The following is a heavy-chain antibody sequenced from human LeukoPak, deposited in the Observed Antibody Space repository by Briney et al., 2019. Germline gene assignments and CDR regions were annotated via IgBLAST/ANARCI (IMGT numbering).Heavy chain of an antibody. D-gene: IGHD3-9*01. CDR2: ISYDGSNK. V-gene: IGHV3-30-3*01. CDR1: GFTFSSYA. J-gene: IGHJ4*02. CDR3: ASGSDYDILTGPDY. Sequence: LAGGSLRLSCAASGFTFSSYAMHWVRQASGKGLEWVAVISYDGSNKYYADSVKGRFTISRDNSKNTLYLQMNSLRAEDTAVYYCASGSDYDILTGPDYWGQGTLVTVSS.